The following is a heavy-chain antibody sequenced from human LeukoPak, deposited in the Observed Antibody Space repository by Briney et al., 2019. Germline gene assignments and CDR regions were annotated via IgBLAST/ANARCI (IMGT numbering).Heavy chain of an antibody. D-gene: IGHD3-16*01. J-gene: IGHJ4*02. Sequence: GESLKISCKGSGYSFTSYWIGWVRQLPGKGLEWMGIIYPGDSDTRYSPSFQGQVTISADKSINTAYLQWSSLRASDTALYYCARHVVMATGRYLDYWGQGTLVTVSS. CDR3: ARHVVMATGRYLDY. V-gene: IGHV5-51*01. CDR2: IYPGDSDT. CDR1: GYSFTSYW.